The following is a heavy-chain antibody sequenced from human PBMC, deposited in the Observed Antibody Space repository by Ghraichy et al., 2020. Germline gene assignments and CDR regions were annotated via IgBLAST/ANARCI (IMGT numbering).Heavy chain of an antibody. D-gene: IGHD3-10*01. V-gene: IGHV4-30-2*01. CDR3: ARGTYYYGSGSVGAFDI. CDR2: IYHSGST. Sequence: LSLTCAVSGGSISSGGYSWSWIRQPPGKGLEWIGYIYHSGSTYYNPSLKSRVTISVDRSKNQFSLKLSSVTAADTAVYYCARGTYYYGSGSVGAFDIWGQGTMVTVSS. J-gene: IGHJ3*02. CDR1: GGSISSGGYS.